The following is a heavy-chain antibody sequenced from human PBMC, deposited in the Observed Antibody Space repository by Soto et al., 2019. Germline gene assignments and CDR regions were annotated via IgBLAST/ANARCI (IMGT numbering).Heavy chain of an antibody. Sequence: QVQLQESGPGLVKPSETLSLTCIVSGASISGYYWSWVRQPAGKGLEWIGRFYTSGSANTNYNPSLKSLVTMSVDTSKNHFSLKMTSVTAADTAVYYCVRESGGGGYCSGGSCYGMDVWGQGTTVTVSS. CDR2: FYTSGSANT. CDR1: GASISGYY. J-gene: IGHJ6*02. D-gene: IGHD2-15*01. CDR3: VRESGGGGYCSGGSCYGMDV. V-gene: IGHV4-4*07.